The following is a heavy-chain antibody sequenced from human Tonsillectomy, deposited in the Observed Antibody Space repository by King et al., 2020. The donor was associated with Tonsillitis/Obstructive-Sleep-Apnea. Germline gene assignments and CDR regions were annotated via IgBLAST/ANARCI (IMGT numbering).Heavy chain of an antibody. CDR3: ARSDEYQLLYDYYYYMDV. D-gene: IGHD2-2*01. V-gene: IGHV3-11*05. CDR1: GFTFSDYY. J-gene: IGHJ6*03. CDR2: ISSSSSYT. Sequence: VQLVESGGGLVKPGGSLRLSCAASGFTFSDYYMSWIRQAPGKGLEWVSYISSSSSYTNYADSVKGRFTISRDNAKNSLYLQMNSLRAEDTAVYYCARSDEYQLLYDYYYYMDVWGKGTTDTVSS.